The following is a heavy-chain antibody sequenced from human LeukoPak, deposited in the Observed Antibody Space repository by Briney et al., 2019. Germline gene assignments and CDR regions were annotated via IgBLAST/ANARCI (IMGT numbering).Heavy chain of an antibody. V-gene: IGHV4-59*01. CDR2: IPYSGST. CDR3: AKDSAVTPYGMDV. Sequence: PSETLSLTCTVSGGSISSYYWSWIRQPPGKELEYIGYIPYSGSTNYNPSLKSRVTISIDTSKNQFSLKLRSVTAADTAVYYCAKDSAVTPYGMDVWGQGTTVTVSS. D-gene: IGHD4-17*01. J-gene: IGHJ6*02. CDR1: GGSISSYY.